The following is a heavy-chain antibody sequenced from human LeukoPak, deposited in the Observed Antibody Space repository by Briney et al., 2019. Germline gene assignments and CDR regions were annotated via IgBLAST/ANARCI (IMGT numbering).Heavy chain of an antibody. CDR2: INHSGST. CDR3: ARGTSSSSNDP. D-gene: IGHD6-6*01. V-gene: IGHV4-30-2*01. CDR1: GGSISSGGYS. Sequence: SQTLSLTCAVSGGSISSGGYSWSWIRQPPGKGLEWIGEINHSGSTNYNPSLKSRVTISVDTSKNQFSLKLSSVTAADTAVYYCARGTSSSSNDPWGQGTLVTVSS. J-gene: IGHJ5*02.